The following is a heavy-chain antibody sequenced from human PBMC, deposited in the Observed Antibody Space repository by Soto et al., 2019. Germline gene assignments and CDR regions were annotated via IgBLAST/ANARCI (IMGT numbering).Heavy chain of an antibody. D-gene: IGHD6-13*01. CDR3: ARDVVMRGSSWPSPVDY. V-gene: IGHV1-69*13. CDR1: GGTFSSYA. J-gene: IGHJ4*02. Sequence: SVKVSCKASGGTFSSYAISWVRQAPGQGLEWMGGIIPIFGTANYAQKFQGRVTITADESTSTAYMELSSLRSEDTAVYYCARDVVMRGSSWPSPVDYWGQGTMVTVYS. CDR2: IIPIFGTA.